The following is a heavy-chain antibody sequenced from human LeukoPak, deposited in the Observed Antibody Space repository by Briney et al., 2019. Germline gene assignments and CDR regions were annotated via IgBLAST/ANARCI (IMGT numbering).Heavy chain of an antibody. V-gene: IGHV5-51*01. CDR3: ARHKRSISALLTGYYNKWFDP. D-gene: IGHD3-9*01. CDR1: GYNFTIYW. Sequence: GDSLKISCKGSGYNFTIYWIGWVRQMPGKGLEWMGIIYPGDSDTRYSPSFQGQVTISADKSINTAYLQWSSLKASDTAMYYCARHKRSISALLTGYYNKWFDPWGQGTLVTVSS. CDR2: IYPGDSDT. J-gene: IGHJ5*02.